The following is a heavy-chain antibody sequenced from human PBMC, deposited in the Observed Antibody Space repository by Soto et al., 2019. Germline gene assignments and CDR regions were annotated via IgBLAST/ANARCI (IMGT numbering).Heavy chain of an antibody. CDR2: IYYSGST. V-gene: IGHV4-61*01. J-gene: IGHJ4*02. CDR3: ARGYLGDYTFDY. CDR1: GGSVSSGSYY. Sequence: TSENLSLTCTVSGGSVSSGSYYWSWIRQPPGKGLEWIGYIYYSGSTNYNPSLKSRVTISVDTSKNQFSLKLSSVTAADTAVYYCARGYLGDYTFDYWGQGTLVTVSS. D-gene: IGHD4-17*01.